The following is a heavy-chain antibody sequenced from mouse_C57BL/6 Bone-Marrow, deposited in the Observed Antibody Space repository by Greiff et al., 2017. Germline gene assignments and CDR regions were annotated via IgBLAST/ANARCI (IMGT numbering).Heavy chain of an antibody. CDR3: ASERFIGAFDY. J-gene: IGHJ4*01. Sequence: QVQLQQPGAELVMPGASVKLSCKASGYTFTSYWMHWVKQRPGQGLEWIGEIDPSDSYTNYNQKFKGKSTLTVDKSSSAAYMQLSSLTSEDSAVYYCASERFIGAFDYWGQGTSVTVSS. CDR1: GYTFTSYW. CDR2: IDPSDSYT. D-gene: IGHD1-1*01. V-gene: IGHV1-69*01.